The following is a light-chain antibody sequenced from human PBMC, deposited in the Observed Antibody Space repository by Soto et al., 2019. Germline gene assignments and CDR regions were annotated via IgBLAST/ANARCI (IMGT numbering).Light chain of an antibody. Sequence: EIVMTQSPATLSVSPGERATPSCRASQSVSSNLAWYQQKPGQAPRLLIYGASTRATGIPARFSGSGSGTEFTLTISILQSEDFAVYYCQQYNNWPKTFGQGTKV. CDR3: QQYNNWPKT. V-gene: IGKV3-15*01. CDR2: GAS. J-gene: IGKJ1*01. CDR1: QSVSSN.